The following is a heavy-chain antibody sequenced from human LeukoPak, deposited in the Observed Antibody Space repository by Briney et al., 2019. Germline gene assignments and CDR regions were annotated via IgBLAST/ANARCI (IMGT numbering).Heavy chain of an antibody. J-gene: IGHJ4*02. D-gene: IGHD2/OR15-2a*01. CDR1: GFSFSTYD. CDR3: ARGGYFSFDY. CDR2: ITANTRGSIT. V-gene: IGHV3-23*01. Sequence: GGSLRLSCVTSGFSFSTYDMSWVRQAPGKGLEWVSGITANTRGSITYYADSVKGRFTISRDGSKDTLYLQMNSLRAEDTAVYFCARGGYFSFDYWGQGTLVTVSS.